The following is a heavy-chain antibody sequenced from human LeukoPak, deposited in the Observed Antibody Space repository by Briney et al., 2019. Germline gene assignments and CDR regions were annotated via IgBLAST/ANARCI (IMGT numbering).Heavy chain of an antibody. CDR3: ARAAAGFDY. CDR2: ISSSSSYI. V-gene: IGHV3-21*01. CDR1: GFTFSSYS. D-gene: IGHD6-13*01. Sequence: PGGSLSLYCAASGFTFSSYSMNWVRQAPGKGLEWVSSISSSSSYIYYADSVKGRFTISRNNAKNSLYLQMSSLRAEDTAVYYCARAAAGFDYWGQGTLVTVSS. J-gene: IGHJ4*02.